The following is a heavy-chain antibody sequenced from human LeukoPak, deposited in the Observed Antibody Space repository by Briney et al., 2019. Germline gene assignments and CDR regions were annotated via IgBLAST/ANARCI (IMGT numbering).Heavy chain of an antibody. CDR3: ARTYYDFWSPSTDYYYYMDV. Sequence: ASVKVSCKASGGTFSSYAISWVRQAPGQGLEWMGRIIPIFGTANYAQKFQGRVTITTDESTSTAYMELSSQRSEDTAVYYCARTYYDFWSPSTDYYYYMDVWGKGTTVTVSS. CDR2: IIPIFGTA. V-gene: IGHV1-69*05. D-gene: IGHD3-3*01. CDR1: GGTFSSYA. J-gene: IGHJ6*03.